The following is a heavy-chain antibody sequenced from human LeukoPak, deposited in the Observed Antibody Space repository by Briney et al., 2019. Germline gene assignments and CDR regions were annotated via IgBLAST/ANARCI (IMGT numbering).Heavy chain of an antibody. CDR3: AREIASSVEF. J-gene: IGHJ4*02. D-gene: IGHD6-6*01. Sequence: PSETLSLTCTVSGGSISSSSYYWGWIRQPPGKGLEWIGSIYYSGSTYYNPSLKSRVTISVDTSRNHFSLSLSSVTAADTAIYYCAREIASSVEFWGQGSLVTVSS. CDR2: IYYSGST. CDR1: GGSISSSSYY. V-gene: IGHV4-39*02.